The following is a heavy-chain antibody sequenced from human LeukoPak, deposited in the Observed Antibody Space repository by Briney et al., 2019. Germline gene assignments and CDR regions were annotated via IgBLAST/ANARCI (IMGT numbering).Heavy chain of an antibody. Sequence: PSETLSLTCAVYGGSFSGYYWSWIRQPPGEGLEWIGEINHSGSTNYNPSLKSRVTISVDTSKNQFSLKLSSVTAADTAVYYCASPPNPMVGGVKRAFVYWGQGTLVTVSS. CDR1: GGSFSGYY. CDR3: ASPPNPMVGGVKRAFVY. D-gene: IGHD3-10*01. V-gene: IGHV4-34*01. J-gene: IGHJ4*02. CDR2: INHSGST.